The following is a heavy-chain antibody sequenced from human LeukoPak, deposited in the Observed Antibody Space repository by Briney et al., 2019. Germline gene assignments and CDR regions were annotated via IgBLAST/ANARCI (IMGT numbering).Heavy chain of an antibody. CDR2: TSSSSSYI. Sequence: PGRSLRLSCAASGFTFSSYSMNWVRQAPGKGLEWVSSTSSSSSYIYYADSVKGRFTISRDNAKNSLYLQMNSLRAEDTAVYYCARDSHLYYYDSSGHIDYWGQGTLVTVSS. D-gene: IGHD3-22*01. V-gene: IGHV3-21*01. CDR3: ARDSHLYYYDSSGHIDY. CDR1: GFTFSSYS. J-gene: IGHJ4*02.